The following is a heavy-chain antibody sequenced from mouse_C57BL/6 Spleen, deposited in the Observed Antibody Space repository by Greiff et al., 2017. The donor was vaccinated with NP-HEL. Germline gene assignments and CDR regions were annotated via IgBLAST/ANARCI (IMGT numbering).Heavy chain of an antibody. CDR1: GYSITSGYY. D-gene: IGHD1-2*01. V-gene: IGHV3-6*01. CDR3: ARVGTTAGFDY. Sequence: EVKLQESGPGLVKPSQSLSLTCSVTGYSITSGYYWNWIRQFPGNKLEWMGYISYDGSNNYNPSLKNRISITRDTSKNQFFLKLNSVTTEDTATYYCARVGTTAGFDYWGQGTTLTVAS. J-gene: IGHJ2*01. CDR2: ISYDGSN.